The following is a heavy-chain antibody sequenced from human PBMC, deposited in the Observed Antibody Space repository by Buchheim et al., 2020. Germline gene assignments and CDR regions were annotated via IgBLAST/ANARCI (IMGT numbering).Heavy chain of an antibody. CDR2: ISYDGTNK. CDR1: GFTFSSYG. J-gene: IGHJ4*02. Sequence: QVQLVESGGGVVQPGRSLRLSCAVSGFTFSSYGMHWVRQAPGKGLDWVAVISYDGTNKYYADSVKGRFTISRDDSKNTSYLQMNSLRAEDTAVYYCAKSSVGWNDDLNYFDYWGQGTL. CDR3: AKSSVGWNDDLNYFDY. V-gene: IGHV3-30*18. D-gene: IGHD1-1*01.